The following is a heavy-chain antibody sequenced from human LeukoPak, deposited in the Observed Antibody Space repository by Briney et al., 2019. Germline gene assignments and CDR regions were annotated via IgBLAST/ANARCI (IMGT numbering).Heavy chain of an antibody. J-gene: IGHJ5*02. CDR1: GYTFTAYY. Sequence: GASVKVSCKTSGYTFTAYYIHWLRQAPGQGLEWMGWISAYNGNTNYAQKLQGRVTMTTDTSTSTAYMELRSLRSDDTAVYYCARDYRGGWYNWFDPWGQGTLVTVSS. CDR3: ARDYRGGWYNWFDP. CDR2: ISAYNGNT. V-gene: IGHV1-18*04. D-gene: IGHD6-19*01.